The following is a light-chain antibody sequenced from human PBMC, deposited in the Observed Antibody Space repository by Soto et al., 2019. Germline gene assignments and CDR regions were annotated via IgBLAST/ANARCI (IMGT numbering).Light chain of an antibody. CDR3: QQSYTTLSA. J-gene: IGKJ1*01. Sequence: DIPMTQSPSSLSASVGDRVTITCRPSQSISSYLNWYQQKRGKAPKLLIYAASSLQSGVPSRFSGSGSGTAFTLTINSLQPEDSATYYCQQSYTTLSAFGQGTKVEIK. CDR1: QSISSY. CDR2: AAS. V-gene: IGKV1-39*01.